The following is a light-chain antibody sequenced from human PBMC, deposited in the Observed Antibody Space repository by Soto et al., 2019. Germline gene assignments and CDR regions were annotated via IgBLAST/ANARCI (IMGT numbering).Light chain of an antibody. J-gene: IGKJ1*01. CDR1: ETIKSSY. Sequence: EIVLTQSPGTLSLSPGERATLSCRASETIKSSYLAWYQQKPGQAPRLLIYGASRRATGIPDRFSGSGSGTDFTLTISRLEPEDFAVYYCQQYGCSPPRTFGQGTKVEIK. V-gene: IGKV3-20*01. CDR2: GAS. CDR3: QQYGCSPPRT.